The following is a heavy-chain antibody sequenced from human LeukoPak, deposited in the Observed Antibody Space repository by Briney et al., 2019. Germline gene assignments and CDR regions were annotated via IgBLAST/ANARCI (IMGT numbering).Heavy chain of an antibody. D-gene: IGHD1-26*01. J-gene: IGHJ4*02. CDR2: ISYDGNNR. CDR1: GFTFSSHG. Sequence: GGSLRLSYAASGFTFSSHGMSWVRQAPGKGLEWVTFISYDGNNRKYADSMAGRFTISRDNSKNTLYLEMNSVRPEDTALYYCVRKIGSPPSPGHFDYWGQGTLVTVSS. CDR3: VRKIGSPPSPGHFDY. V-gene: IGHV3-30*03.